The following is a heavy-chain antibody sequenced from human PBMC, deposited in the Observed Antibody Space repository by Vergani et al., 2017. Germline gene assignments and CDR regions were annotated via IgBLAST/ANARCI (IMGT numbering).Heavy chain of an antibody. Sequence: QVQLQQWGAGLLKPSETLSLTCTVSGGSISSGGYYWSWIRQHPGKGLEWIGYIYYSGSTYYNPSLKSRVTISVDTSKNQFSLKLSSVTAAETAVYYCARVGDYYDSSGYSSHDAFDIWGQGTMVTVSS. CDR2: IYYSGST. CDR1: GGSISSGGYY. D-gene: IGHD3-22*01. V-gene: IGHV4-31*03. J-gene: IGHJ3*02. CDR3: ARVGDYYDSSGYSSHDAFDI.